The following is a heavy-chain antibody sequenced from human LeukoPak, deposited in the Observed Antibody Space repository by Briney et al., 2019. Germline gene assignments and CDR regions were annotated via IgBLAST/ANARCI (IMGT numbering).Heavy chain of an antibody. V-gene: IGHV4-4*07. D-gene: IGHD6-6*01. J-gene: IGHJ5*02. CDR3: ARDGLEYSFQDP. CDR1: GGSISSYY. Sequence: SETLSLNCTVSGGSISSYYWSWIRQPAGKGLEWIGRIYTSGSTNYNPSLKSRVTMSVDTSKNQFSLKLSSVTAADTAVYYCARDGLEYSFQDPWGQGTLVTVSS. CDR2: IYTSGST.